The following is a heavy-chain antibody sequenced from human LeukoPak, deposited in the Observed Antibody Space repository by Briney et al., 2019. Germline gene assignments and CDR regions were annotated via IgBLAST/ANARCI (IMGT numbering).Heavy chain of an antibody. Sequence: GGSLRLSCAASGFTFSSYWMSWVRQAPGKGLEWVANIKQDGGEKYYVDSVKGRFTISRDNAKTSLYLQMNSLRAEDTAVYYCARSSRGASPYYYYYGMDAWGQGTTVTVSS. CDR2: IKQDGGEK. CDR3: ARSSRGASPYYYYYGMDA. CDR1: GFTFSSYW. D-gene: IGHD3-10*01. J-gene: IGHJ6*02. V-gene: IGHV3-7*01.